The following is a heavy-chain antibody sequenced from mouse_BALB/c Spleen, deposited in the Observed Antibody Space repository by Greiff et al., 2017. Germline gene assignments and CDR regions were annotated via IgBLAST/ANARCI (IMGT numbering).Heavy chain of an antibody. CDR3: ARLYYDYDGAMDY. Sequence: EVQGVESGGGLVKPGGSLKLSCAASGFTFSSYTMSWVRQTPEKRLEWVAYISNGGGSTYYPDTVKGRFTISRDNAKNTLYLQMSSLKSEDTAMYYCARLYYDYDGAMDYWGQGTSVTVSS. J-gene: IGHJ4*01. V-gene: IGHV5-12-2*01. CDR2: ISNGGGST. D-gene: IGHD2-4*01. CDR1: GFTFSSYT.